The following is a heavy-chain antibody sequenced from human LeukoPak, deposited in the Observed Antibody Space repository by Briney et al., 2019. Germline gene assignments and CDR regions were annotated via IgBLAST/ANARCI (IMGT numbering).Heavy chain of an antibody. CDR2: ITYSGST. D-gene: IGHD3-22*01. Sequence: SETLSLTCTVSGGSISSYYWSWIRQPPGKGLEWIGSITYSGSTYYIPSLKTRVSISVDTSKNQFSLKLNSVTAADTAVYYCARTNYYDSSGYSPEGWFDPWGQGTLVTVSS. CDR1: GGSISSYY. V-gene: IGHV4-59*04. J-gene: IGHJ5*02. CDR3: ARTNYYDSSGYSPEGWFDP.